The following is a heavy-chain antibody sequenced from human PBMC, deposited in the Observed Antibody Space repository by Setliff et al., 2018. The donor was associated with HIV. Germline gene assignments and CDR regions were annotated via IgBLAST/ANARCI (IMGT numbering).Heavy chain of an antibody. Sequence: GGSLRLSCAASGFTVSGSYMSWVRQAPGKGLEWVLTIYSDGSTYHADSVKGRFTLSRDNSKSTVYLQVGSLRPDDTAMYYCARSRPYNSALDYWGQGTLVTVSS. CDR1: GFTVSGSY. V-gene: IGHV3-66*02. J-gene: IGHJ4*02. D-gene: IGHD6-25*01. CDR2: IYSDGST. CDR3: ARSRPYNSALDY.